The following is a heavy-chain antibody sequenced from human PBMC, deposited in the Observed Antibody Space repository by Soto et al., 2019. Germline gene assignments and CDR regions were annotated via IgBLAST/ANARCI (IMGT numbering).Heavy chain of an antibody. CDR2: IVVGSGNT. D-gene: IGHD2-15*01. CDR1: GFTFTSSA. CDR3: AAPSGGGSCYDRPFDY. V-gene: IGHV1-58*01. J-gene: IGHJ4*02. Sequence: SVKVSCKASGFTFTSSAVQWVRQARGQRLEWIGWIVVGSGNTNYAQKFQERVTITRDMSTSTAYMELSSLRSEDTAVYYCAAPSGGGSCYDRPFDYWGQGTLVTVSS.